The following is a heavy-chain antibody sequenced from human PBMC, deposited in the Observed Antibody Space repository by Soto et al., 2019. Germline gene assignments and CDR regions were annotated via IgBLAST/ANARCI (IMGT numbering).Heavy chain of an antibody. V-gene: IGHV3-9*01. CDR3: AKGGGQEGFDY. J-gene: IGHJ4*02. Sequence: EVQLVESGGGLVQPGRSLRLSCAASGFTFDDYAMHWVRQAPGNGLEWVSGISWNSGSIGYADSVKGRFTISRDNAKNSMYLQMTSLRAEDTALYYCAKGGGQEGFDYWGQGTLVTVSS. CDR1: GFTFDDYA. CDR2: ISWNSGSI. D-gene: IGHD3-16*01.